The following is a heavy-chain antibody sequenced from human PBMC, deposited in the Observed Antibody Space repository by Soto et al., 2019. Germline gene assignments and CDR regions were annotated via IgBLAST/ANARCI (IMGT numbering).Heavy chain of an antibody. J-gene: IGHJ4*02. Sequence: GESLKISCKGSGYTSSKYWIGWVRQTPGKGLEWMGMIYPGDSDARYSPSFEGQVTFSVDKSINTAYLQWNSLKASDTAMYYCARQGGEYNTMSDYWGQGILVTVSS. CDR1: GYTSSKYW. CDR3: ARQGGEYNTMSDY. CDR2: IYPGDSDA. D-gene: IGHD3-10*01. V-gene: IGHV5-51*01.